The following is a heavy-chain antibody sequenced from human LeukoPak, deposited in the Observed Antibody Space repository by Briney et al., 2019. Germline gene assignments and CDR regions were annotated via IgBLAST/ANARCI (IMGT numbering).Heavy chain of an antibody. CDR3: ARGPLAAAGDY. J-gene: IGHJ4*02. V-gene: IGHV3-21*01. CDR1: GFTFSSYS. D-gene: IGHD6-13*01. CDR2: ISSSSSYI. Sequence: GGSLRLSCAASGFTFSSYSMNWVRQAPGKGLEWVSSISSSSSYIYYADSVKGRFTNSRDNAKNSLYLQMNSLRAEDTAVYYCARGPLAAAGDYWGQGTLVTVSS.